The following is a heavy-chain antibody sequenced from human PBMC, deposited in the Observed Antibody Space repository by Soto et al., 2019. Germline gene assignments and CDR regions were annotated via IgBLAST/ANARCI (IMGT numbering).Heavy chain of an antibody. CDR2: IYYSGST. V-gene: IGHV4-31*03. J-gene: IGHJ6*02. CDR3: AREAHPLGGGNSLGYYYYGMDV. D-gene: IGHD4-4*01. CDR1: GCSISSGGYY. Sequence: SETLSLTSTFSGCSISSGGYYWSWLRQHPGKGLEWIGYIYYSGSTYYNPSLKSRVTISVDTSKNQFSLKLSSVTAADTAVYYCAREAHPLGGGNSLGYYYYGMDVWGQGTTVTVS.